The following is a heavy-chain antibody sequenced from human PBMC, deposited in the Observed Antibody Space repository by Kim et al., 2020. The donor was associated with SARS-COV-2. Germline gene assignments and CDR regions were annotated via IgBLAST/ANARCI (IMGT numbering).Heavy chain of an antibody. J-gene: IGHJ4*02. CDR3: ARGLVVIGNYFDQ. CDR1: GGSVSTADYY. V-gene: IGHV4-30-4*01. Sequence: SETLSLTCTVSGGSVSTADYYWNWIRQSPGKGLEWIGYIYYSDTTNFNPSLKSRVLMSLDSSKNQFFLKLKSVTAADTAVYYCARGLVVIGNYFDQWGPG. D-gene: IGHD2-21*01. CDR2: IYYSDTT.